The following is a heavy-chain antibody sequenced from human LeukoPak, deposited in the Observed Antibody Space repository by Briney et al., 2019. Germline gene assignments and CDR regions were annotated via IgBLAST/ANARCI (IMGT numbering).Heavy chain of an antibody. Sequence: SETLSLTCTVSGGSISSGGYYWSWIRQHPGKGLEWIGRINTSGSTNYNPSLKSRVTMSIDTSKNQFSLKVSSVTAADTAVYYCARGAPLYSSSWSAFDYWGQGTLVTVSS. J-gene: IGHJ4*02. V-gene: IGHV4-61*02. D-gene: IGHD6-13*01. CDR1: GGSISSGGYY. CDR3: ARGAPLYSSSWSAFDY. CDR2: INTSGST.